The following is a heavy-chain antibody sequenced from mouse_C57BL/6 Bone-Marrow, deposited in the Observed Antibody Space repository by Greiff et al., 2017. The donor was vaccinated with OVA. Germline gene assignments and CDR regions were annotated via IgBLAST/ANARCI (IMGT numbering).Heavy chain of an antibody. CDR1: GFSLSTSGMG. D-gene: IGHD2-3*01. Sequence: QVTLKVPGPGLLQPSQTLSLTCSFSGFSLSTSGMGVSWIRPPSGMGLVWLAYIYWGDDKRYNPSLKSRFTISKATSRNQVFLKSTSVDTADTATYYCARRSGLLYLDDWGQGTTLTVSS. CDR2: IYWGDDK. J-gene: IGHJ2*01. V-gene: IGHV8-12*01. CDR3: ARRSGLLYLDD.